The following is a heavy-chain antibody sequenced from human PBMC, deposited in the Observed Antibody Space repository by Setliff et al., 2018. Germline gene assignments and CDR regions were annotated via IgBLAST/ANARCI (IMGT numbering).Heavy chain of an antibody. CDR1: GGSLSGSLRGYAVF. V-gene: IGHV4-39*01. J-gene: IGHJ6*03. CDR2: AYYNGDS. D-gene: IGHD3-10*01. Sequence: SETLSLTCTVSGGSLSGSLRGYAVFWGWIRQSPGKELEWIGSAYYNGDSYYNPSLKSRVTMSVDTSRNQFSLHLISVTAADTAVYYCARHVGTRSRGYNYYYFMDVWGKGTTVTVS. CDR3: ARHVGTRSRGYNYYYFMDV.